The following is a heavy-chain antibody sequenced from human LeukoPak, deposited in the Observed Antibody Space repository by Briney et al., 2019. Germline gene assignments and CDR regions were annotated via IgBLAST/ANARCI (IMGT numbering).Heavy chain of an antibody. D-gene: IGHD6-13*01. J-gene: IGHJ4*02. Sequence: PSETLSLTCTVSGGSISSSSYYWGWIRQPPGKGLEWIGSIYYSGSTYYNPSLKSRVTISVDTSKNQFSLKLSSVTAADTAVYYCARGREITFEGHIAADLDYWGQGTLVTVSS. V-gene: IGHV4-39*07. CDR3: ARGREITFEGHIAADLDY. CDR2: IYYSGST. CDR1: GGSISSSSYY.